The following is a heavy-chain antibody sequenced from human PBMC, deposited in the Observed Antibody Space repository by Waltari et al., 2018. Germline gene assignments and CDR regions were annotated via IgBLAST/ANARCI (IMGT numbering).Heavy chain of an antibody. CDR2: INPNSGGT. J-gene: IGHJ6*02. CDR3: ASDYGDSYYYYGMDV. V-gene: IGHV1-2*02. D-gene: IGHD4-17*01. Sequence: QVQLVQSGAEVKKPGASVQVSRKASGYTFTGYYMHWVRQAPGQGLEWMGWINPNSGGTNYAQKFQGRVTMTRDTSISTAYMELSRLRSDDTAVYYCASDYGDSYYYYGMDVWGQGTTVTVSS. CDR1: GYTFTGYY.